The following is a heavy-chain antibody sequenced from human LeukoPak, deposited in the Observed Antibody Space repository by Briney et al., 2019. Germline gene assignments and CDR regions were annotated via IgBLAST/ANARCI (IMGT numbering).Heavy chain of an antibody. CDR1: GYTFTGYY. V-gene: IGHV1-2*02. CDR2: INPNSGGT. D-gene: IGHD3-22*01. CDR3: ARVMDSYYDSSGSDY. Sequence: ASVKVSCKASGYTFTGYYMHWVRQAPGQGLEWMGWINPNSGGTNYAQKFQGRVTMTRDTSISTAYMELSRLRSDDTAVYYCARVMDSYYDSSGSDYWGQGNLVTVSS. J-gene: IGHJ4*02.